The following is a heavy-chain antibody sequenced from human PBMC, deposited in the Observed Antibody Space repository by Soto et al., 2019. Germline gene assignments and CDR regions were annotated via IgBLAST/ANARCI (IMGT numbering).Heavy chain of an antibody. V-gene: IGHV4-34*01. CDR2: INHSGST. D-gene: IGHD2-21*02. CDR3: ARGGGPVTH. Sequence: PSETLSLTCAVYGGSFSGYYWSWIRQPPGKGLEWIGEINHSGSTNYNPSLKSRVTISVDTSKNQFSLKLSSVTAADTAVYYCARGGGPVTHWGQGTLVTVSS. CDR1: GGSFSGYY. J-gene: IGHJ4*02.